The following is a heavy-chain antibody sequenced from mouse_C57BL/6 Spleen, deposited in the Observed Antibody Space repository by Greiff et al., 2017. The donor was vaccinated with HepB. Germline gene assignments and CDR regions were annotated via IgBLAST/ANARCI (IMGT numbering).Heavy chain of an antibody. J-gene: IGHJ2*01. Sequence: QLQESGPGLVKPSQSLSLTCSVTGYSITSGYYWNWIRQFPGNKLEWMGYISYDGSNNYNPSLKNRISITRDTSKNQFFLKLNSVTTEDTATYYCASGSYFDYWGQGTTLTVSS. D-gene: IGHD1-1*02. CDR1: GYSITSGYY. CDR2: ISYDGSN. V-gene: IGHV3-6*01. CDR3: ASGSYFDY.